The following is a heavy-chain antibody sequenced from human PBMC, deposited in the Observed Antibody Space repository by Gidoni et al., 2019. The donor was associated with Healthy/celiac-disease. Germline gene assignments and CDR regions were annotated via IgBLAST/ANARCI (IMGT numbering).Heavy chain of an antibody. V-gene: IGHV1-69*01. D-gene: IGHD6-19*01. CDR3: ARDNGYAVAGRGYFDY. CDR1: GGTFSRYA. Sequence: QVQLVQSGAEVKNPGYSVTVSCKASGGTFSRYAISWVRQAPGQGLEWMGGIIPIFGTANYAQKFQGRVTITADESTSTAYMELSSLRSEDTAVYYCARDNGYAVAGRGYFDYWGQGTLVTVSS. CDR2: IIPIFGTA. J-gene: IGHJ4*02.